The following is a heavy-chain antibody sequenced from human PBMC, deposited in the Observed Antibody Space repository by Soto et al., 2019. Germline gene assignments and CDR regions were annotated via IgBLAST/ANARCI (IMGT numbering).Heavy chain of an antibody. CDR1: GGSISSYY. V-gene: IGHV4-59*01. Sequence: SETLSLTCTVSGGSISSYYWSWIRQPPGKGLEWIGYINYSGSTNYNPSLKSRVTISVDTSKNQFSMKLSSVPAADAAVYYCARVGGYYSGGSCSYYFDYWGQGTLVTVSS. CDR3: ARVGGYYSGGSCSYYFDY. J-gene: IGHJ4*02. CDR2: INYSGST. D-gene: IGHD2-15*01.